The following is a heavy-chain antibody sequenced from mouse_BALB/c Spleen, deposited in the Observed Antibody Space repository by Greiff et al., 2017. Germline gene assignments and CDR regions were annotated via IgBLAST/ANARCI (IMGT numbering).Heavy chain of an antibody. CDR1: GYSITSDYA. Sequence: EVKLVESGPGLVKPSQSLSLTCTVTGYSITSDYAWNWIRQFPGNKLEWMGYISYSGSTSYNPSLKSRISITRDTSKNQFFLQLNSVTTEDTATYYCALIYYYGSSYFDYWGQGTTLTVSS. J-gene: IGHJ2*01. CDR3: ALIYYYGSSYFDY. D-gene: IGHD1-1*01. CDR2: ISYSGST. V-gene: IGHV3-2*02.